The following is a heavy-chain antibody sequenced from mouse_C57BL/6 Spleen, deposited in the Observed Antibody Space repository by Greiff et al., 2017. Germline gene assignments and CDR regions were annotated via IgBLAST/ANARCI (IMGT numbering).Heavy chain of an antibody. V-gene: IGHV5-6*01. CDR1: GFTFSSYG. CDR2: ISSGGSYT. CDR3: ARQTGPDY. D-gene: IGHD4-1*01. Sequence: EVKLQESGGDLVKPGGSLKLSCAASGFTFSSYGMSWVRQTPDKRLEWVANISSGGSYTYYPDSVKGRCTISRDNAKNTLYLQMSSLKSEDTAMYDCARQTGPDYWGQGTTLTGAS. J-gene: IGHJ2*01.